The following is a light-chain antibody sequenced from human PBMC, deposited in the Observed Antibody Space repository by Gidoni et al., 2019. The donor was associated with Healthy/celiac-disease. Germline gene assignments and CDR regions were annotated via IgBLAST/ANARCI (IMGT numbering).Light chain of an antibody. CDR1: QSVSSS. CDR3: QQRSNWPLVT. V-gene: IGKV3-11*01. Sequence: EIVLTQSPATLSWSPGESATRSCRASQSVSSSLAWYQQKPGQAPRLLIYDASNRATGIPARFSGSGSGTDFTLTISSLGPEDFAVYYCQQRSNWPLVTFXPXTKVXIK. CDR2: DAS. J-gene: IGKJ3*01.